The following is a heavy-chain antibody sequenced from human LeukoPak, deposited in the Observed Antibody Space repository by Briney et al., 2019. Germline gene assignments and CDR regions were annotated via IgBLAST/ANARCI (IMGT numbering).Heavy chain of an antibody. D-gene: IGHD3-10*01. V-gene: IGHV4-59*01. CDR3: ARVGTYYRSLDS. CDR1: GGSINDAS. Sequence: HPSETLSLTCTVSGGSINDASWNWIRKPPGQGLEWIGDIYHSGGTNYNPSLKSRVTISLDTSKNQFSLKLSSVTAADTAVYYCARVGTYYRSLDSWGQGTLVTVSS. J-gene: IGHJ4*02. CDR2: IYHSGGT.